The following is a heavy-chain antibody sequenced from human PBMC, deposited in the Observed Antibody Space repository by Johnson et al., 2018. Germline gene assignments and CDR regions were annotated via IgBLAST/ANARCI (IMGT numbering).Heavy chain of an antibody. V-gene: IGHV3-21*01. D-gene: IGHD1-26*01. Sequence: VQLVESGGGLVQPGGSLRLSCAASGFTFSDYSLNWVRQAPGKGLEWVPSISSSSGYIYYADSVKGRFTISRDNAKNPLSLQMNSLSAEEPAVYYCAKWELGGHDAFDIWGQGTVVTVSS. CDR3: AKWELGGHDAFDI. J-gene: IGHJ3*02. CDR2: ISSSSGYI. CDR1: GFTFSDYS.